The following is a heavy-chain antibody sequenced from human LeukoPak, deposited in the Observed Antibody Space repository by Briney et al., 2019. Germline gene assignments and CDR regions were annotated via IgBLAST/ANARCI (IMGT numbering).Heavy chain of an antibody. CDR1: GFTFSSYW. D-gene: IGHD2-21*02. V-gene: IGHV3-7*01. Sequence: GGSLRLTCAASGFTFSSYWMSWVRQAPGKGLEWVANIKQDGSEKYYVYSVKGRFTISRDNAKNSLYLQMNSLRAEGTAVYYCARARIVVVTASHYYFDYWGQGTLVTVSS. CDR3: ARARIVVVTASHYYFDY. J-gene: IGHJ4*02. CDR2: IKQDGSEK.